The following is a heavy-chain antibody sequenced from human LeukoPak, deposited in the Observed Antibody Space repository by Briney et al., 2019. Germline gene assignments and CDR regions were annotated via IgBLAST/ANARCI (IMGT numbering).Heavy chain of an antibody. CDR3: ASSTYYYDSSGYYHPGSYYYYGMDV. V-gene: IGHV3-74*01. Sequence: GGSLRLSCAASGSTFSNHWMHWVRQAPGKGLVWVPRINSDGSSTSYADSVKGRFTISRDNAKNTLYLQMNSLRAEDTAVYYCASSTYYYDSSGYYHPGSYYYYGMDVWGQGTTVTVSS. D-gene: IGHD3-22*01. CDR2: INSDGSST. J-gene: IGHJ6*02. CDR1: GSTFSNHW.